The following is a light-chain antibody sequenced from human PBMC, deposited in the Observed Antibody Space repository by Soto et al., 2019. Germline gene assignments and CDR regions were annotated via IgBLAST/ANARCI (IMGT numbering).Light chain of an antibody. J-gene: IGLJ2*01. Sequence: QSALTQPPSASGSPGQSVTISCTGTSSDVGLYNYVSWYQQYPGKAPKLMFYEVSKRPSGVPDRFSASKSGNTASLTVSGLQAADEADYYCSSYAGSNNFVVFGGGTKLTV. V-gene: IGLV2-8*01. CDR1: SSDVGLYNY. CDR3: SSYAGSNNFVV. CDR2: EVS.